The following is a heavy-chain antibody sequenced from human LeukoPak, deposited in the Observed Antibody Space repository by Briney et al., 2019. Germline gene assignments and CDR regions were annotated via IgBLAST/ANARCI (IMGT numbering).Heavy chain of an antibody. Sequence: GGSLRLSCAASTLSVSYNYMNWVRQAPGKGLEWVALLFASGKTYYADSVKGRFTISGDPSKSILHLQMNSLRFEDTALYFCAGSVYSQPDQWGQGTQVAVSS. V-gene: IGHV3-53*01. D-gene: IGHD4-11*01. CDR2: LFASGKT. J-gene: IGHJ4*01. CDR1: TLSVSYNY. CDR3: AGSVYSQPDQ.